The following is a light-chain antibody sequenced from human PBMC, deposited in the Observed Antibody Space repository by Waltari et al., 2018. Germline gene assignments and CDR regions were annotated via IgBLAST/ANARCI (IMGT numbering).Light chain of an antibody. J-gene: IGKJ2*03. CDR1: ESVRSK. CDR3: QQYDAWPPGMYS. V-gene: IGKV3-15*01. Sequence: EIVMTQSPASLSVSPGERATRSCRASESVRSKVAWYQQKPGQAPRLLIFGAGTRATGIPARFSGSGSGTDFTLTISSLLPEDFAVYYCQQYDAWPPGMYSFGQGTKLEIK. CDR2: GAG.